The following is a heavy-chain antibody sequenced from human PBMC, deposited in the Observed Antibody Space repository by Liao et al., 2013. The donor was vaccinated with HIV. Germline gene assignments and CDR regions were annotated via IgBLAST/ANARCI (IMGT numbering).Heavy chain of an antibody. J-gene: IGHJ4*02. D-gene: IGHD3-3*01. Sequence: QVQLQQWGAGLLKPSETLSLTCTVSGGSISSGSYYWSWIRQPAGKGLEWIGRIYTSGSTNYNPSLKSRVTMSVDTSKNQFSLKLSSVTAADTAVYYCARDLVYDFWSGYYLDYWGQGTLVTVSS. CDR2: IYTSGST. CDR1: GGSISSGSYY. V-gene: IGHV4-61*02. CDR3: ARDLVYDFWSGYYLDY.